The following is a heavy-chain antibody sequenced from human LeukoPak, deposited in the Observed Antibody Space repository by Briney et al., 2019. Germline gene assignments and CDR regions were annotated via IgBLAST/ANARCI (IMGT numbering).Heavy chain of an antibody. J-gene: IGHJ5*02. D-gene: IGHD2-15*01. Sequence: SETLSLTCTVSGGSISSGSYYWSWIRQPAGKGLGWIGRIYTSGSTNYNPSLKSRVTISVDTSKNQFSLKLSSVTAADTAVYYCARHIYCSGGSCYRVRFDPWGQGTLVTVSS. CDR1: GGSISSGSYY. CDR3: ARHIYCSGGSCYRVRFDP. CDR2: IYTSGST. V-gene: IGHV4-61*02.